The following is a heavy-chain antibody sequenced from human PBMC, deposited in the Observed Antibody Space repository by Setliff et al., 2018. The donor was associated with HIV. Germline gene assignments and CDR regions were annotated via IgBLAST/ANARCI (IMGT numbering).Heavy chain of an antibody. D-gene: IGHD1-26*01. CDR1: GYTFTGYY. CDR2: INPNSGGT. J-gene: IGHJ3*02. CDR3: AAEGATDWVSDAFDI. V-gene: IGHV1-2*04. Sequence: ASVKVSCKASGYTFTGYYMHWVRQAPGQGLEWMGWINPNSGGTNYAQKFQGWVTMTRDTSISTAYMELSSLRSEDTAVYYCAAEGATDWVSDAFDIWGQGTMVTVSS.